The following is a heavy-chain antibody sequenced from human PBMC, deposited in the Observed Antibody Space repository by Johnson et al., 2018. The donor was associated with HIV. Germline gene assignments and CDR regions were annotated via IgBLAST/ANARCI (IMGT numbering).Heavy chain of an antibody. V-gene: IGHV3-30*02. J-gene: IGHJ3*02. CDR3: AKGGSGWPWIAFDI. CDR1: GFTFSSYG. D-gene: IGHD6-19*01. CDR2: IRYDGSNK. Sequence: QVQLVESGGGVVQPGGSLRLSCAASGFTFSSYGMHWVRQAPGKGLEWVAFIRYDGSNKYYADSVKGRFTISRDNSKNTLYLQMNSLRAEDTAVYYCAKGGSGWPWIAFDIWGQGTMVTVSS.